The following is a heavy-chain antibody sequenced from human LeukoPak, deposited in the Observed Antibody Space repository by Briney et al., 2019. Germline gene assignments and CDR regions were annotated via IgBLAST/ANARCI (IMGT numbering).Heavy chain of an antibody. CDR2: INHSGST. Sequence: PSETLSLTCAVYRGSFSGYYWSWIRQPPGKGLEWIGEINHSGSTNYNPSLKSRVTISVDTSKNQFSLKLSSVTAADTAVYYCASLWDWFDPWGQGTLVTVSS. CDR3: ASLWDWFDP. CDR1: RGSFSGYY. J-gene: IGHJ5*02. D-gene: IGHD7-27*01. V-gene: IGHV4-34*01.